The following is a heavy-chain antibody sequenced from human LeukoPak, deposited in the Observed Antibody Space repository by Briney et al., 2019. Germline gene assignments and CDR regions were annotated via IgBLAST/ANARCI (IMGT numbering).Heavy chain of an antibody. J-gene: IGHJ4*02. CDR1: GFTVSSNY. CDR3: ARDRYDSSGYPHFDY. D-gene: IGHD3-22*01. V-gene: IGHV3-53*01. CDR2: IYSGGST. Sequence: GGSLRLSCAASGFTVSSNYMSWVRQAPGKGLEWVSVIYSGGSTYYADSVKGRFTISRDNSKNTLYLQMNSLRAEDTAVYYCARDRYDSSGYPHFDYGGQGTLVTVSS.